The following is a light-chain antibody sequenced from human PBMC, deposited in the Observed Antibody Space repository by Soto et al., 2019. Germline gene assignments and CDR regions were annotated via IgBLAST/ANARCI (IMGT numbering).Light chain of an antibody. CDR3: QQYGDWPLT. Sequence: EIVVTQPPATLSVSPGERATLSCRASQSVGNNFAWYQQKPGQAPRLLIFATSTRATGVPARFSGSGSGTEFTLPISSLQSEDFAVYYCQQYGDWPLTFGGGAKVEIE. J-gene: IGKJ4*01. V-gene: IGKV3-15*01. CDR2: ATS. CDR1: QSVGNN.